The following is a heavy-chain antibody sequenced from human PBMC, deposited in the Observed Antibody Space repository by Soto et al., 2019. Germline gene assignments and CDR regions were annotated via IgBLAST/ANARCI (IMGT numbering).Heavy chain of an antibody. D-gene: IGHD3-22*01. Sequence: GGSLRLSCAASGFTFSDYYMNWIRQAPGKGLEWVSHISSSGSIIYYADSVKGRFTISRDNAKNSLYLQMNSLRAEDTAVHYCARDLGYYDSSGYFDYWGQGTLVTVSS. CDR1: GFTFSDYY. J-gene: IGHJ4*02. V-gene: IGHV3-11*01. CDR2: ISSSGSII. CDR3: ARDLGYYDSSGYFDY.